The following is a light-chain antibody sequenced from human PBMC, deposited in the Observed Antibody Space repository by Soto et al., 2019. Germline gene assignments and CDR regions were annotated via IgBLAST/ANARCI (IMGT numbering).Light chain of an antibody. CDR1: SGFVGSFSL. CDR2: EGH. V-gene: IGLV2-23*01. J-gene: IGLJ1*01. Sequence: HSARAQPASVSGSPGQSITISCTGTSGFVGSFSLVSWYQQHPGKAPKVMISEGHRRPSSVPDRFSGSTSVNSASLTISGLQADDEADYYCCLYIGATTYVFGTGTKVTVL. CDR3: CLYIGATTYV.